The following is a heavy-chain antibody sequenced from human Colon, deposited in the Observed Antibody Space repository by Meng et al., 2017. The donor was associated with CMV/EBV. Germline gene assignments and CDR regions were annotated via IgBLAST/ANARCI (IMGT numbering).Heavy chain of an antibody. V-gene: IGHV3-30*02. CDR1: GFTFSTYG. Sequence: GESLKISCAASGFTFSTYGMHWVRQAPGKGLEWVAFIRYDGTNKYYGDSVRGRFTISRDNSKNTLYLQMNSLRAEDTAVYYCADDYSLYWGQGTLVTVSS. CDR3: ADDYSLY. CDR2: IRYDGTNK. J-gene: IGHJ4*02. D-gene: IGHD2-21*01.